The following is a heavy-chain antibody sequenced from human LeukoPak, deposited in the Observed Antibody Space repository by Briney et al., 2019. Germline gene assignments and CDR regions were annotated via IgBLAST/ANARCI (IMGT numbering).Heavy chain of an antibody. J-gene: IGHJ3*02. CDR1: GFTFSIYG. V-gene: IGHV3-30*02. CDR2: IRYDGSNK. Sequence: GGSLRLSCAASGFTFSIYGMHWVRQAPGKGLEWVAFIRYDGSNKYYADSVKGRLTISRDNSKNTLYLQMNSLRAEDTAVYYCARAPYYYDSSGYPINDAFDIWGQGTMVTVSS. D-gene: IGHD3-22*01. CDR3: ARAPYYYDSSGYPINDAFDI.